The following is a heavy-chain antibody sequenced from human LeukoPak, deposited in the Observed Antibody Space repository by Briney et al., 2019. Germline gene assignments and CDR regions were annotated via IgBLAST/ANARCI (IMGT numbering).Heavy chain of an antibody. D-gene: IGHD6-13*01. J-gene: IGHJ4*02. CDR1: GYTFSDYF. CDR2: IKPNSGGT. V-gene: IGHV1-2*02. Sequence: ASVKVSCKTSGYTFSDYFVHWVRQAPGQGREWMGWIKPNSGGTAYAQKFQGRVTMTRDTSIRTAYMELSRLTYDDTAVYYCARYYSSNWQFDYWGQGTLVTVSS. CDR3: ARYYSSNWQFDY.